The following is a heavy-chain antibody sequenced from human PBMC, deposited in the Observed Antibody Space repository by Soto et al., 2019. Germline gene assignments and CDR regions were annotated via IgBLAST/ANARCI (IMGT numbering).Heavy chain of an antibody. Sequence: PGGSLRLSCAASGFTFSSYAMHWVRQAPGKGLEWVAVISYDGSNKYYADSVKGRFTISRDNSKNTLYLQMNSLRAEDTAVYYCARDPSPGYSYGYYFDYWGQGTLVTAPQ. J-gene: IGHJ4*02. CDR3: ARDPSPGYSYGYYFDY. V-gene: IGHV3-30-3*01. CDR1: GFTFSSYA. D-gene: IGHD5-18*01. CDR2: ISYDGSNK.